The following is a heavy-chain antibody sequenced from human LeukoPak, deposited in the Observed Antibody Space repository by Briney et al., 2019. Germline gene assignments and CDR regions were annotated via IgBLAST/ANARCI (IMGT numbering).Heavy chain of an antibody. J-gene: IGHJ4*02. D-gene: IGHD3-22*01. CDR2: ISSSSSYI. CDR3: ARDPYDSSGYSGVGLDY. Sequence: GGSLRLSCAASGFTFSSYSMTWVRQAPGKGLEWVSSISSSSSYIYYADSVKGRFTISRDNAKNSLYLQMNSLRAEDTAVYYCARDPYDSSGYSGVGLDYWGQGTLVTVSS. CDR1: GFTFSSYS. V-gene: IGHV3-21*01.